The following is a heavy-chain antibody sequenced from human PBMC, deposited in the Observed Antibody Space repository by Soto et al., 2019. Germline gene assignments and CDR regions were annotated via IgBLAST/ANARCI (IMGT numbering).Heavy chain of an antibody. CDR1: GGSISSGGFY. CDR3: ASSFSFCGNDCYPI. V-gene: IGHV4-31*03. Sequence: SETLSLTCTVSGGSISSGGFYWSWIRQDPGKGLECIAFIHSSGSAYYNPSLKSRVTISVDTSKDQFSLKLSSVTAADTAVYYCASSFSFCGNDCYPIWGRGTPVTV. D-gene: IGHD2-21*02. CDR2: IHSSGSA. J-gene: IGHJ4*02.